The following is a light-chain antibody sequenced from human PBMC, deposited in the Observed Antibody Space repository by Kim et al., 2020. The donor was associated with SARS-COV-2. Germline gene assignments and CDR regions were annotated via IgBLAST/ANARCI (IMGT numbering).Light chain of an antibody. CDR2: KAS. Sequence: DIQMTQSPSTLSASVGDRVTITCRASQSISSWLAWYQQKPGKAPKFLIYKASNLENGVPSRFSGSGSGTEFTLTISSLQPDDFATYYCQQYNSYPVTCGQGTKLEI. CDR3: QQYNSYPVT. CDR1: QSISSW. J-gene: IGKJ2*01. V-gene: IGKV1-5*03.